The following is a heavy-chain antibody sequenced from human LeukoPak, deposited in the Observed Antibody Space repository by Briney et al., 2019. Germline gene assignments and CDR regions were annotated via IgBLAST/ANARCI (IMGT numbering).Heavy chain of an antibody. J-gene: IGHJ5*02. CDR1: GFTFSYYG. Sequence: GGSLRLSCAASGFTFSYYGMHWVRQAPGKGLEWVAFIRYDGNDKYYADSVKGRFTISRDTSRNTLYLQMNSLRLEDTAVYYCAKDLMRDRWFGESWGQGTLVTVSS. D-gene: IGHD3-10*01. CDR3: AKDLMRDRWFGES. CDR2: IRYDGNDK. V-gene: IGHV3-30*02.